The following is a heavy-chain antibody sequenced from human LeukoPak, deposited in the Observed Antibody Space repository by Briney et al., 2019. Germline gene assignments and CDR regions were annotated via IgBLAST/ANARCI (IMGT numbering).Heavy chain of an antibody. D-gene: IGHD3-10*01. V-gene: IGHV3-30*03. CDR3: AREFGKSVYGMDV. CDR2: IPYYRSKN. Sequence: GKALRLSFAASGFSFSTSAMHWVRQAPGKGLELVALIPYYRSKNSFANSVKDRVSVFRDSSKTTVYLEMRSLSTEETAVYYCAREFGKSVYGMDVWGQGTPVTVSS. CDR1: GFSFSTSA. J-gene: IGHJ6*02.